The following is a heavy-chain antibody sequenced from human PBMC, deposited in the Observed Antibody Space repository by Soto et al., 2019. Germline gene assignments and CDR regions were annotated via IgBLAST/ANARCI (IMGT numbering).Heavy chain of an antibody. D-gene: IGHD4-17*01. CDR1: GFTFSSYA. V-gene: IGHV3-30-3*01. CDR3: TRDAGANYDYGMDV. Sequence: QVQLVESGGGVVQPGRSLRLSCAASGFTFSSYAMHWVRQAPGKGLEWVAVISYDGSNKYYADSVKGRFTISRDNSKNTLYLQMDSLRAEDTAVYYCTRDAGANYDYGMDVWGQGTTVTVSS. J-gene: IGHJ6*02. CDR2: ISYDGSNK.